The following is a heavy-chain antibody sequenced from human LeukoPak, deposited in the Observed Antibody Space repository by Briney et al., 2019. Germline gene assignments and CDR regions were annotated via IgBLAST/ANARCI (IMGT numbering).Heavy chain of an antibody. Sequence: GGSLRLSCAASGFTLSKYAMHWVRQAPGKGLEWVSGISWNSGSIGYADSVKGRFTISRDNAKNSLYLQMNSLRAEDTALYYCAKDISGIVGATLYYFDYWGQGTLVTVSS. CDR1: GFTLSKYA. CDR3: AKDISGIVGATLYYFDY. CDR2: ISWNSGSI. D-gene: IGHD1-26*01. V-gene: IGHV3-9*01. J-gene: IGHJ4*02.